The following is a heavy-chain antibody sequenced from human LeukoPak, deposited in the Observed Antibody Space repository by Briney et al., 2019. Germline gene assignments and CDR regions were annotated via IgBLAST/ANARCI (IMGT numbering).Heavy chain of an antibody. Sequence: GGSLRLSCAASGFTFSDYYMSWTRQAPGKGLEWVSYISSSGSTIYYADSVKGRFTISRDNAKNTLYLQMNSLRAEDTAVYYCARAAIVATTGGAFDIWGQGTMVTVSS. D-gene: IGHD5-12*01. CDR1: GFTFSDYY. V-gene: IGHV3-11*04. CDR3: ARAAIVATTGGAFDI. CDR2: ISSSGSTI. J-gene: IGHJ3*02.